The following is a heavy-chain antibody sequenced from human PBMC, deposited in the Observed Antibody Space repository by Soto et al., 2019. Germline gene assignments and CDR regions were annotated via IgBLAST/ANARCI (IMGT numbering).Heavy chain of an antibody. Sequence: GGSLRLSCAASGFTFSTYAMNWVRQPPGKGLEWVSYITSSGSTVYYAESVKGRFTISRGNAKNSLYLQMNSLRAEDTAVYYCGRGKYGAGSWVDYWGQGTLVTVSS. CDR2: ITSSGSTV. CDR3: GRGKYGAGSWVDY. V-gene: IGHV3-48*03. D-gene: IGHD3-10*01. CDR1: GFTFSTYA. J-gene: IGHJ4*02.